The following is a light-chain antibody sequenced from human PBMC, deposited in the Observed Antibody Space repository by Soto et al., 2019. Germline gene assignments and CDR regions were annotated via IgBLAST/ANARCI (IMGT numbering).Light chain of an antibody. CDR3: LLSYNAARV. J-gene: IGLJ2*01. V-gene: IGLV7-46*01. CDR1: TGAVTSNHH. Sequence: QTVVTQEPSLTVSPGGTVTLTCGPSTGAVTSNHHPYWFQQKAGQAPRTLIYDTSNKHSWTPARFSGSLLGDKAALTLSGAQPEDEAQYYCLLSYNAARVFGGGTKLTVL. CDR2: DTS.